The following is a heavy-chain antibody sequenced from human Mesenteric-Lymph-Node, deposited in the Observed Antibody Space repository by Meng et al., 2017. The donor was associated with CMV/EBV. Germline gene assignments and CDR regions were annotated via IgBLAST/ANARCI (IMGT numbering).Heavy chain of an antibody. CDR1: GGSVSSGSYY. J-gene: IGHJ6*02. CDR3: ARDDYTAQGDYYYYGMDV. D-gene: IGHD4-11*01. Sequence: SETLSLTCTVSGGSVSSGSYYWGWIRQPPGKGLEWIGSIYYSGGTYYNPSLKSRVTISVDTSMNHFSLKLSSVTAADTAVYYCARDDYTAQGDYYYYGMDVWGQGTTVTVSS. V-gene: IGHV4-39*07. CDR2: IYYSGGT.